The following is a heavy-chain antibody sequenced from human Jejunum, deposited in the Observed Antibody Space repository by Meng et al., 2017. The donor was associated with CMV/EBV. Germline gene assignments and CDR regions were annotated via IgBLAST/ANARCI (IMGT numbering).Heavy chain of an antibody. Sequence: GGSVSSNYWSWIRQPPGKGLEWIGYKYYRETAHYNPSLKSRVTISVDTSKNLISLRLDSVTAADTAVYYCASTLYPKAWLNWFDPWGQGTLVTVSS. CDR2: KYYRETA. J-gene: IGHJ5*02. V-gene: IGHV4-59*02. CDR3: ASTLYPKAWLNWFDP. D-gene: IGHD2-2*02. CDR1: GGSVSSNY.